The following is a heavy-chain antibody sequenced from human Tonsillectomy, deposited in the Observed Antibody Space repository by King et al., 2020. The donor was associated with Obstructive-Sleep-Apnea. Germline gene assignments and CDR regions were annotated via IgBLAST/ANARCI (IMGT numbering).Heavy chain of an antibody. V-gene: IGHV4-59*08. CDR3: ARHVGKSYCGGGCYSYFDY. CDR1: GGSISSYY. J-gene: IGHJ4*02. D-gene: IGHD2-21*02. CDR2: IYYSGST. Sequence: QLQESGPGLVKPSETLSLTCTVSGGSISSYYWSWIRQPPGKGLEWIGYIYYSGSTNYNPSLKSRVTISVDTSKNQFSLKLSSVTAADTAVYYCARHVGKSYCGGGCYSYFDYWGQGTLVTVSS.